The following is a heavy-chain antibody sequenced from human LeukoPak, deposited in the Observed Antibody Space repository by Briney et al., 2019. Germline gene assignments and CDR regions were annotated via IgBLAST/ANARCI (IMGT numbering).Heavy chain of an antibody. CDR1: GGSFSGYY. CDR2: INHSGST. D-gene: IGHD3-3*01. V-gene: IGHV4-34*01. J-gene: IGHJ6*03. Sequence: SETLSLTCAVYGGSFSGYYWSWIRQPPGKGLEWIGEINHSGSTNYNPSLTSRVTISVDTSKNQFSLKLSSVTAADTAVYYCARGLRDYDFWSGYFIPEYYYYYMDVWGKGTTVTVSS. CDR3: ARGLRDYDFWSGYFIPEYYYYYMDV.